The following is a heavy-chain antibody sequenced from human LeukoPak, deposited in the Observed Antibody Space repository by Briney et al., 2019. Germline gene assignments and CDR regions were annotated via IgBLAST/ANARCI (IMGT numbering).Heavy chain of an antibody. V-gene: IGHV3-9*01. CDR2: ISWNSGSI. CDR1: GFTFDDYA. D-gene: IGHD2-2*01. J-gene: IGHJ4*02. Sequence: GGSLRLSCAASGFTFDDYAMHWVRQAPGKGLEWVSGISWNSGSIGYADSVKGRFTISRDNAKNSLYLQMNSLRAEDTAVYYCARALRVVVPAALDYWGQGTLVTVSS. CDR3: ARALRVVVPAALDY.